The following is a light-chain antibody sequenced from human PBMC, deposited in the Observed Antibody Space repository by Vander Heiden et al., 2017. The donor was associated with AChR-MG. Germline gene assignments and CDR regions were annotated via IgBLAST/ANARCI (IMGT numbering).Light chain of an antibody. Sequence: QSALTQPASVSGSPGQSITISCTGTSSYVGSYNLVSWCQHHPGKAPKLMICEVNKRPSGVSNRFSGSKSGNTASLTFSGLQAEDEADYYCCSFAGSSTFEVFGGGTRLTVL. CDR3: CSFAGSSTFEV. J-gene: IGLJ2*01. CDR2: EVN. V-gene: IGLV2-23*02. CDR1: SSYVGSYNL.